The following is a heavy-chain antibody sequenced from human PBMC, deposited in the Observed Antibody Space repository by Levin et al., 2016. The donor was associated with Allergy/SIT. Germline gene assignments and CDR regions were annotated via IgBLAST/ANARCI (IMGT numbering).Heavy chain of an antibody. D-gene: IGHD6-13*01. J-gene: IGHJ4*02. CDR3: VKDHGKGRGIEQPGY. CDR1: GFTFSSYA. Sequence: GESLKISCSASGFTFSSYAMHWVRQAPGKGLEYVSAISSNGGSTYYADSVKGRFTISRDNSKNTLYLQMSSLRAEDTAVYYCVKDHGKGRGIEQPGYWGQGTLVTVSS. CDR2: ISSNGGST. V-gene: IGHV3-64D*06.